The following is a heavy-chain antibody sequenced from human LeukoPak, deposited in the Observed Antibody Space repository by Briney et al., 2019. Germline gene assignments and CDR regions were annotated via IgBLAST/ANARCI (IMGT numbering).Heavy chain of an antibody. Sequence: PGGSLRLSCAASGFTFRSYGMHWVRQAPGKGLEGVAILSYDGSNKYYADSVKGRFTISRDNSKNTLFLQMNSLRAEDTALYYCARHPGGFTGIVNYYYMDVWGKGTTVTVSS. CDR1: GFTFRSYG. CDR2: LSYDGSNK. D-gene: IGHD1-26*01. J-gene: IGHJ6*03. V-gene: IGHV3-30*03. CDR3: ARHPGGFTGIVNYYYMDV.